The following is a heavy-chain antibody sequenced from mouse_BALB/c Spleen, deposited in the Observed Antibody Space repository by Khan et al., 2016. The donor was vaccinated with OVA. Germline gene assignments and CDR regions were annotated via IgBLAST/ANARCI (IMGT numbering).Heavy chain of an antibody. Sequence: VQLKESGPELVKPGASVKISCKASGYSFTGYFMNWVMQSHGKSLEWIGRINPHIRETLYNQKFKGKATLTVDESSSTAHMELRSLASEDSAVYYCARKNGSDFDYWGQGTTLTVSS. CDR3: ARKNGSDFDY. V-gene: IGHV1-20*02. D-gene: IGHD1-1*01. CDR1: GYSFTGYF. J-gene: IGHJ2*01. CDR2: INPHIRET.